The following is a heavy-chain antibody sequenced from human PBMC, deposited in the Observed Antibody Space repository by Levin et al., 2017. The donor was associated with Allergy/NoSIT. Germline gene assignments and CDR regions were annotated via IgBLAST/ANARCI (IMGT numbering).Heavy chain of an antibody. CDR1: GGSLSKFY. D-gene: IGHD6-19*01. J-gene: IGHJ3*02. CDR3: ASQRGWSSLYAFDM. V-gene: IGHV4-59*08. Sequence: ASQTLSLTCTVSGGSLSKFYWSWIRQPPGKGLEWIGYIYYRGSTSYNPFLKDRLTISVDTSKNQFSLRLSSVTAADTAVYYCASQRGWSSLYAFDMWGQGRMVIVSA. CDR2: IYYRGST.